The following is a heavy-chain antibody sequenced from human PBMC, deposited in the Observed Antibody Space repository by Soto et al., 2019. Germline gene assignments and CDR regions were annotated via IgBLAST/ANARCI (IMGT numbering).Heavy chain of an antibody. D-gene: IGHD5-18*01. CDR1: GFTFSIYA. J-gene: IGHJ4*02. CDR3: AKDGRAYSQEHFDY. V-gene: IGHV3-23*01. Sequence: GGSLRLSCAASGFTFSIYAMSWVRQAPGKGLEWVSAIANSGGRTYYADFVRGRFTISRDNSKNTLYLQMNSLRADDTAVYYCAKDGRAYSQEHFDYWGQGTLVTVSS. CDR2: IANSGGRT.